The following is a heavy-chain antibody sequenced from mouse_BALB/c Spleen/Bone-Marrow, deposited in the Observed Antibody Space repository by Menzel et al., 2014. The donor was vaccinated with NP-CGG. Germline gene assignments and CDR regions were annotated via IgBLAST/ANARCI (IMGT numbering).Heavy chain of an antibody. CDR3: ARGSGTYFDV. CDR2: VTYGGSN. J-gene: IGHJ1*01. D-gene: IGHD4-1*01. V-gene: IGHV3-6*02. CDR1: GYSITSGYY. Sequence: EVKVEESGPGLVKPSQSLSLTCSVTGYSITSGYYWNWIRQFPGSKLEWMGYVTYGGSNNYNPSLKNRSSSTRDTSKNQFFLKLNSVTTGDTATYYCARGSGTYFDVWGAGTTVTVSS.